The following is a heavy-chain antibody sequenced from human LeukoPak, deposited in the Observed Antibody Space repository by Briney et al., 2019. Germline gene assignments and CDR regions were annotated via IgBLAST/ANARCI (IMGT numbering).Heavy chain of an antibody. D-gene: IGHD5-18*01. CDR1: GYSFTSYW. J-gene: IGHJ3*02. Sequence: GESLKISCKGSGYSFTSYWIGWVRQLPGKGLEWMGIIYPGESDTRYSPSFQGQVTISADKSISTAYLQWTGLKASDTAMYYCARQVDTAGAFDIWGQGTMVTVSS. CDR3: ARQVDTAGAFDI. CDR2: IYPGESDT. V-gene: IGHV5-51*01.